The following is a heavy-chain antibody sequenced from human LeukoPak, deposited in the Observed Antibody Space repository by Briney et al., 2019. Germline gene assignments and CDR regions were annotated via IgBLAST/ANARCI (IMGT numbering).Heavy chain of an antibody. CDR2: IYYNGSP. CDR1: GGSISSYY. CDR3: ARSSGYLFDP. V-gene: IGHV4-59*01. D-gene: IGHD3-22*01. J-gene: IGHJ5*02. Sequence: SETLSLTCTVSGGSISSYYWSWIRQPPGKGLEWIGYIYYNGSPNYNPSLKSRVTISVDTSKNQFSLKLGSVTAADTAVYYCARSSGYLFDPWGQGTLVTVSS.